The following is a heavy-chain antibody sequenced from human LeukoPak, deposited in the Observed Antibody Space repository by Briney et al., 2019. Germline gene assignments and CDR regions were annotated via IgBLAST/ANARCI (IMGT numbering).Heavy chain of an antibody. D-gene: IGHD5-12*01. CDR3: ATAARGYSGYADY. Sequence: GASVKVSCKASGYTFTSYDINWVRQAPGQGLEWMGWINPNSGGTNYAQKFQGRVTMTRDTSISTAYMELSRLRSDDTAVYYCATAARGYSGYADYWGQGTLVTVSS. J-gene: IGHJ4*02. CDR1: GYTFTSYD. CDR2: INPNSGGT. V-gene: IGHV1-2*02.